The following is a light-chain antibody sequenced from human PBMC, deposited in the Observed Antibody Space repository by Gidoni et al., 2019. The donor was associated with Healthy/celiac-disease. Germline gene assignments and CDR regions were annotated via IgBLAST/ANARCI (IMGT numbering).Light chain of an antibody. CDR2: AAS. CDR1: QSISSY. J-gene: IGKJ2*01. Sequence: DIQMTQSPSSLSASVGDRVTITCRPSQSISSYLNWYQQKPGKAPKLLIYAASSLQSGVPSRFSGSGSGTDFTLTISSLQPEDFATYYCQQRYSTPLYTFGQGTKLEIK. CDR3: QQRYSTPLYT. V-gene: IGKV1-39*01.